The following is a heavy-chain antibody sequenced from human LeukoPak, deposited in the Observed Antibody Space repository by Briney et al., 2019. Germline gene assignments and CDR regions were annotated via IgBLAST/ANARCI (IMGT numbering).Heavy chain of an antibody. J-gene: IGHJ4*02. D-gene: IGHD2-15*01. Sequence: ASVKVSCKVSGYTLTELSMHWVRQAPGKGREWMGGFDPEDGETIYAQKFQGRVTMTEDTSTDTAYMELSSLRSEDTAVYYCATGGGWWLTFDYWGQGTLVTVSS. CDR2: FDPEDGET. CDR3: ATGGGWWLTFDY. CDR1: GYTLTELS. V-gene: IGHV1-24*01.